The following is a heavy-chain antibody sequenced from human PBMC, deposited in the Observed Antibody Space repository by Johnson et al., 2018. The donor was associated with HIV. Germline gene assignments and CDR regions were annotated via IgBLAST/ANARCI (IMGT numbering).Heavy chain of an antibody. D-gene: IGHD2-15*01. CDR2: LYSDGRT. Sequence: QVQLVESGGGVVQPGRSLRLSCAASGFTFSSYAMHWVRQAPGKGLEWLSVLYSDGRTYYADSVKGRFTISRDNSNNTVFLQMNSLRAEDTALYYCAKDRVVQSVGDAFDIWGQGTMVTVSS. CDR1: GFTFSSYA. J-gene: IGHJ3*02. CDR3: AKDRVVQSVGDAFDI. V-gene: IGHV3-NL1*01.